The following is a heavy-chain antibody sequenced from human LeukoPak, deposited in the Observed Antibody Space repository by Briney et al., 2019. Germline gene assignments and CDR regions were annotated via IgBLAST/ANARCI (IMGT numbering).Heavy chain of an antibody. D-gene: IGHD2-15*01. J-gene: IGHJ4*02. Sequence: SQTLSLTCTVSGGSISSGSYYWSWIRQPAGKGLEWIGRIYTSGSTNYNPSLKSRVTISVDTSKNQFSLKLSSVTAADTAVYYCARLGGSYRGPFDYWGQGTLVTVSS. CDR3: ARLGGSYRGPFDY. V-gene: IGHV4-61*02. CDR2: IYTSGST. CDR1: GGSISSGSYY.